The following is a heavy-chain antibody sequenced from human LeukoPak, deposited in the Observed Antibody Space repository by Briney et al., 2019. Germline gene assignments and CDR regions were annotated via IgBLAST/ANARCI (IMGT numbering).Heavy chain of an antibody. Sequence: ASVKVSCKASGYTFTDYYMHWVRQAPGKGLEWMGWINPNSGGTNYAEKFQGRVTMTRDTSITTAYMELSSLRSDDTAMYYCATLRRSGWYIGDWGQGTLVTVSS. J-gene: IGHJ4*02. D-gene: IGHD6-13*01. V-gene: IGHV1-2*02. CDR2: INPNSGGT. CDR1: GYTFTDYY. CDR3: ATLRRSGWYIGD.